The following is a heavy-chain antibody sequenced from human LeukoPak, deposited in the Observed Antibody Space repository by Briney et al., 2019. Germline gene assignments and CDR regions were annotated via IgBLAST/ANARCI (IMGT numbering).Heavy chain of an antibody. J-gene: IGHJ4*02. CDR3: ARDHLSYYNVLDY. CDR2: ISYDGSNK. V-gene: IGHV3-30*04. Sequence: QPGRSLRLSCAASGFTFSSYAMHWVRQAPGKGLEWVAVISYDGSNKYYADSVKGRSTISRDNSKNTLYLQMNSLRAEDTAVYYCARDHLSYYNVLDYWGQGTLVTVSS. D-gene: IGHD3-10*01. CDR1: GFTFSSYA.